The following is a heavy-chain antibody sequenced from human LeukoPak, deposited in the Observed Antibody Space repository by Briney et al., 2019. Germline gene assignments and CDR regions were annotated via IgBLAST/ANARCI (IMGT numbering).Heavy chain of an antibody. J-gene: IGHJ4*02. D-gene: IGHD3-22*01. Sequence: SETLSLTCAVSGGSFSGYYWSWIRQPPGKGLEWIGEINHSGSTNYNPSLKSRVTISVDTSKNQFSLKLSSVTAADTAMYYCARGFRHYYDSSGYYYVFDYWGQGTLVTVSS. CDR3: ARGFRHYYDSSGYYYVFDY. V-gene: IGHV4-34*01. CDR1: GGSFSGYY. CDR2: INHSGST.